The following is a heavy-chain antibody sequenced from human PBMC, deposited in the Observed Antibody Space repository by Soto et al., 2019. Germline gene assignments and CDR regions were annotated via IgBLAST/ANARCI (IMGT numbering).Heavy chain of an antibody. CDR1: GFTFSNAW. D-gene: IGHD3-22*01. Sequence: GGSLRLSCAASGFTFSNAWMNWVRQAPGKGLEWVGRIKSKTDGGTTDYAAPVKGRFTISRDDSKNTLYLQMNSLKTEDTAVYYCTPEDDSSPYYYYGMDVWGQGTTVTVSS. J-gene: IGHJ6*02. CDR2: IKSKTDGGTT. CDR3: TPEDDSSPYYYYGMDV. V-gene: IGHV3-15*07.